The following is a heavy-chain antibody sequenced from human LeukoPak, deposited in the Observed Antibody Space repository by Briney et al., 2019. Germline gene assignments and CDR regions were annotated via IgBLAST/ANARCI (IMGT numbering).Heavy chain of an antibody. J-gene: IGHJ4*02. Sequence: GGSLRLSCAASGFTFSSYEMNWVRQAPGKGLEWVSVIYSGGSTYYADSVKGRFTISRDNSKNTLYLQMNSLRAEDTAVYYCARSRKYYYDSSGYYSFDYWGQGTLVTVSS. D-gene: IGHD3-22*01. CDR2: IYSGGST. CDR3: ARSRKYYYDSSGYYSFDY. CDR1: GFTFSSYE. V-gene: IGHV3-66*01.